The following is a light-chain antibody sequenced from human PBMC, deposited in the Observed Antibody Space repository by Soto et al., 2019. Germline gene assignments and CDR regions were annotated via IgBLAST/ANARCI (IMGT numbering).Light chain of an antibody. CDR3: QQYNTYPWT. CDR2: DTS. V-gene: IGKV1-5*01. CDR1: QYISSW. Sequence: DIQMTQSPSTLSASVGDRVTITCRASQYISSWLAWYQQKPGTAPRLLIYDTSNLEDGVPSTFSGSGSGTDFTLTVSSLQPDDSATYYCQQYNTYPWTFSQGTKVDI. J-gene: IGKJ1*01.